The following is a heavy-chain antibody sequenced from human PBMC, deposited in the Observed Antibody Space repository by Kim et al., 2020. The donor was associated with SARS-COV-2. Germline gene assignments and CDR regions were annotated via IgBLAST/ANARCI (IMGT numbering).Heavy chain of an antibody. CDR2: SSAHNGET. D-gene: IGHD3-3*01. J-gene: IGHJ6*02. CDR3: ARLDENAFWSGPYGMDV. CDR1: GYIFTSYG. V-gene: IGHV1-18*01. Sequence: ASVKVSCKASGYIFTSYGITWVRQAPGQGLELMGWSSAHNGETKYAQKFQARVTMTTDTSTSTAYLELRSLTSADTAVYYCARLDENAFWSGPYGMDVWGQGTEVTVSS.